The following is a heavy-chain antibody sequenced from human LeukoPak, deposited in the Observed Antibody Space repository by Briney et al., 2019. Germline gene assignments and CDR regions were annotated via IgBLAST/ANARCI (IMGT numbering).Heavy chain of an antibody. J-gene: IGHJ4*02. CDR3: GGSLLSHGDY. Sequence: SETLSLTCTVSGGSFSGYYWSWIRQPAGKGLEWIGRIYTSGNTNYNPSLKSRLTMSVDTSKNQFSLRLSSVTAADTAVYYCGGSLLSHGDYWGQGTLVTVSS. CDR1: GGSFSGYY. D-gene: IGHD2-21*01. V-gene: IGHV4-4*07. CDR2: IYTSGNT.